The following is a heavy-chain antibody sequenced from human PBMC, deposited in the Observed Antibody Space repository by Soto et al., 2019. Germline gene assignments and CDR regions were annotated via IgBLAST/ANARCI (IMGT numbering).Heavy chain of an antibody. J-gene: IGHJ4*02. CDR2: ISGGGGNT. CDR3: AKERLGRGADY. Sequence: EVQLLESGGGLVQPGGSLRLSCAACGFTFSNYAMSWVRQTPGKGLEWVSTISGGGGNTYYPDSVKGRFTISRDNSKDTVYLQMNSLRAEDTAIYYCAKERLGRGADYWGQGALVTVTS. CDR1: GFTFSNYA. V-gene: IGHV3-23*01.